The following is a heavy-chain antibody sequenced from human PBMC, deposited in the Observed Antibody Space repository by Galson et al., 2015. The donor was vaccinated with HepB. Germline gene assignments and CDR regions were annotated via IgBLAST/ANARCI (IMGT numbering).Heavy chain of an antibody. CDR2: IYYSGST. CDR1: GGSISSYY. D-gene: IGHD1-1*01. V-gene: IGHV4-59*01. J-gene: IGHJ3*02. Sequence: TLSLTCTVSGGSISSYYWSWIRQPPGKGLEWIGYIYYSGSTNYNPSLKSRVTISVDTSKNQFSLKLSSVTAADTAVYYCARDRTGNPYDAFDIWGQGTMVTVSS. CDR3: ARDRTGNPYDAFDI.